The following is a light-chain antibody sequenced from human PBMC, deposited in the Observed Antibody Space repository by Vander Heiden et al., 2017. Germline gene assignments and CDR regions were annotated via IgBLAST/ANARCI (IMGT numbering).Light chain of an antibody. CDR1: SSNIGAGYD. J-gene: IGLJ2*01. V-gene: IGLV1-40*01. Sequence: QSVLTQPPSVSGAPGQRVTISCTGSSSNIGAGYDVHWYQQLPGTAPNLLIYGNSNRPSGVPDRFSGSKSGTSASLAITGLQAEDEADYYCHSYDSSLSGFVVFGGGTKLTVL. CDR2: GNS. CDR3: HSYDSSLSGFVV.